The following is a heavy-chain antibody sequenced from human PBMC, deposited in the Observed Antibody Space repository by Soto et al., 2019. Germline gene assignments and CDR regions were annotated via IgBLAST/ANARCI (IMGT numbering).Heavy chain of an antibody. Sequence: SETLSLTCTVSGGSISSGGYYWSWIRQHPGKGLEWIGYIYYSGSTYYNPSLKSRVTISVDTYKNQFSLKMISVTAADTAVYYCARGQRFSDWFDPWGQGTLVTVSS. V-gene: IGHV4-31*03. D-gene: IGHD3-3*01. J-gene: IGHJ5*02. CDR3: ARGQRFSDWFDP. CDR2: IYYSGST. CDR1: GGSISSGGYY.